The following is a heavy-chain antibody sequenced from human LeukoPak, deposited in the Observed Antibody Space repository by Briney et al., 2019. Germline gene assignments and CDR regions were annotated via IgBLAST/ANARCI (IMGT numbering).Heavy chain of an antibody. D-gene: IGHD3-16*02. CDR1: GFTFSSYV. CDR3: ATSLRGSYRYPTASYYFDY. Sequence: GGSLRLSCAASGFTFSSYVMSWVRQAPGKGLEWVSGISGSGGSTYFADSVKGRFTISRDKSKNTLYLQMNSLRAEDTAVYYCATSLRGSYRYPTASYYFDYWGQGTLVTVSS. J-gene: IGHJ4*02. CDR2: ISGSGGST. V-gene: IGHV3-23*01.